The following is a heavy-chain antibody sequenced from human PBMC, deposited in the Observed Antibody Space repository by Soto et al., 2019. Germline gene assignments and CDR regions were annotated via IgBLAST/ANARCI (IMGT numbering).Heavy chain of an antibody. CDR3: AKVPLKYSGSYFDY. Sequence: VQVLDSGGGLVQPGGSLRLSCAASGFTFSTYPMSWVRQAPGKGLAWGSIISGIGGNTDYADSVKGRFTMSRDNSKNTVYLQMNSLRAEDTAVYYCAKVPLKYSGSYFDYWGQGTLVTVSS. CDR1: GFTFSTYP. J-gene: IGHJ4*02. D-gene: IGHD1-26*01. V-gene: IGHV3-23*01. CDR2: ISGIGGNT.